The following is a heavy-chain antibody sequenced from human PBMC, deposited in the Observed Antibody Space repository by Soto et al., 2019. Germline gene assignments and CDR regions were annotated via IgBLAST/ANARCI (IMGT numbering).Heavy chain of an antibody. CDR1: GYSISSGYY. CDR3: ARSQPRGVRVVIMRGIVWFDP. Sequence: SETLSLTCTVSGYSISSGYYWGWIRQPPGKGLEWIGSIYHSGSTYYNPSLKSRVTISVDTSKNQFSQKLSSVTAADTAVYYCARSQPRGVRVVIMRGIVWFDPWGQGTLVTVSS. CDR2: IYHSGST. J-gene: IGHJ5*02. D-gene: IGHD3-3*01. V-gene: IGHV4-38-2*02.